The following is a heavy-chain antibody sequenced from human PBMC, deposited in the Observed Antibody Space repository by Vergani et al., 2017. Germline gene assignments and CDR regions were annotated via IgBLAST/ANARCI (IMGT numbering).Heavy chain of an antibody. J-gene: IGHJ6*03. V-gene: IGHV3-20*01. CDR3: ARSGSSSNYYYYMDV. CDR1: GFTFDDYG. Sequence: EVQLVESGGGVVRPGGSLRLSCAASGFTFDDYGMSWVRQAPGKGLEWVSGINWNGGSTGYADSVKGRFTISSDNAKNSLYLQMNSLRAEDTALYHCARSGSSSNYYYYMDVWGKGTTVTVSS. CDR2: INWNGGST. D-gene: IGHD6-6*01.